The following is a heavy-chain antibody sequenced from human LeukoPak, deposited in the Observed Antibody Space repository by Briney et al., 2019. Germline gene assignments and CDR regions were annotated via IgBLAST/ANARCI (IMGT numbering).Heavy chain of an antibody. CDR2: INHSGST. V-gene: IGHV4-34*01. D-gene: IGHD2-21*02. J-gene: IGHJ5*02. CDR1: GGSFSGYY. CDR3: GREEVTGWFAP. Sequence: KPSETLSLTCAVYGGSFSGYYWSWIRQPPGKGLEWIGEINHSGSTNYNPSLKSRVTISVDTSKNQFSLKLSSVTAADTAVYYCGREEVTGWFAPWGQGTLVTVSS.